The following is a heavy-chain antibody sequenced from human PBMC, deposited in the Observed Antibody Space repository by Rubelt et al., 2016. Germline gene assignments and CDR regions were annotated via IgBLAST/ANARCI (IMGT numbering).Heavy chain of an antibody. CDR2: ISAYNGNT. Sequence: WMGWISAYNGNTNYAQKLQGRVTMTTDTSTSTAYMELRSLRSDDTAVYYCASGVDYWGQGTLVTVFS. J-gene: IGHJ4*02. CDR3: ASGVDY. V-gene: IGHV1-18*01. D-gene: IGHD3-16*01.